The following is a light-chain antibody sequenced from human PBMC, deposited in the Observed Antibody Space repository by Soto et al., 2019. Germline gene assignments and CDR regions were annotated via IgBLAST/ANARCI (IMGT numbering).Light chain of an antibody. CDR1: QSVSSN. CDR3: QQYNNWPSLT. Sequence: EIVMTQSPATLSVSPGERATLSCRASQSVSSNLAWYQQKPGQAPRLLIYGASTRATGIPARFSGSGSGTELTLTISSLQSEDFAVYNCQQYNNWPSLTFGGGTKVEIK. CDR2: GAS. V-gene: IGKV3-15*01. J-gene: IGKJ4*01.